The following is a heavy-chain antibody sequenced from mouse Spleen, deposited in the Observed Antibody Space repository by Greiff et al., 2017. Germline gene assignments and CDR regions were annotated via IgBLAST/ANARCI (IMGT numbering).Heavy chain of an antibody. Sequence: EVKLMESGPGLVKPSQSLSLTCSVTGYSITSGYYWNWIRQFPGNKLEWMGYISYDGSNNYNPSLKNRISITRDTSKNQFFLKLNSVTTEDTATYYCAGDYDYSWFAYWGQGTLVTVSA. CDR2: ISYDGSN. J-gene: IGHJ3*01. CDR1: GYSITSGYY. CDR3: AGDYDYSWFAY. D-gene: IGHD2-4*01. V-gene: IGHV3-6*01.